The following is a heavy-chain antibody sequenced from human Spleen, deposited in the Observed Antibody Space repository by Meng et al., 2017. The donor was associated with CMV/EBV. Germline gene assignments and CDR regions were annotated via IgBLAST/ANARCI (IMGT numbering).Heavy chain of an antibody. V-gene: IGHV3-30-3*01. D-gene: IGHD1-26*01. CDR2: ISYDGSNK. J-gene: IGHJ3*02. CDR3: ARAIVGATRLIGDAFDI. CDR1: GFTFSSYA. Sequence: SCAASGFTFSSYAMHWVRQAPGKGLEWVAVISYDGSNKYYADSVKGRFTISRDNSKNTLYLQINSLRAEDTAVYYCARAIVGATRLIGDAFDIWGQGTMVTVSS.